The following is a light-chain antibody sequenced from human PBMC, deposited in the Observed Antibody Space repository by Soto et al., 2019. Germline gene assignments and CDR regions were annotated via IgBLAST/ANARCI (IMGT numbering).Light chain of an antibody. CDR1: QSVSGN. CDR3: QPYNSWPQT. CDR2: GAS. V-gene: IGKV3-15*01. J-gene: IGKJ1*01. Sequence: EIVMTQSPATLSVSPGERATLSCRASQSVSGNLAWYQQKPGQAPRLLIYGASTRANGIPAWFSGSGSGTEFTLTISSLQSEDFAVYYCQPYNSWPQTFGQGTKVEI.